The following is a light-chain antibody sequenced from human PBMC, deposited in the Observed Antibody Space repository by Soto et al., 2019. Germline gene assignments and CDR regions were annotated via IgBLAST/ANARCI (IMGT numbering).Light chain of an antibody. Sequence: QSALTQPSSVSGSPGQSITISCTGTSRDVGRYNLVSWYQQHPGKAPKLKIYEVTKRPSGVSHRVSGSKSGTTASLTISGLQAEDEADYYCCAYEGIYVFGSGTKLTVL. V-gene: IGLV2-23*02. CDR1: SRDVGRYNL. CDR3: CAYEGIYV. J-gene: IGLJ1*01. CDR2: EVT.